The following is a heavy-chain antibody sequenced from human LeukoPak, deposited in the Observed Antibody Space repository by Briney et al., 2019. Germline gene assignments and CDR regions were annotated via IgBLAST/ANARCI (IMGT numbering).Heavy chain of an antibody. CDR3: ARDVGIAARNAFDI. J-gene: IGHJ3*02. CDR2: IYYSGST. CDR1: GGSISSGDYY. Sequence: SETLSLTCTVSGGSISSGDYYWSWIRQPPGKGLEWIGYIYYSGSTYYNPSLKSRVTISVDTSKNQFSLKLSSVTAADTAVYYCARDVGIAARNAFDIWGQGTMVTVSS. V-gene: IGHV4-30-4*08. D-gene: IGHD6-6*01.